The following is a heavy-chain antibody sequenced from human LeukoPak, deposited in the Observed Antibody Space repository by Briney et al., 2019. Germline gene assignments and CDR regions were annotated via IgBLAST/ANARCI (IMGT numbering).Heavy chain of an antibody. V-gene: IGHV3-7*01. CDR1: GFTFSSYW. Sequence: PGGSLRLSCAASGFTFSSYWMSWVRQAPGKGMEWVANIKQDESEKYSVDSVKGRFTISRDNAKNSLYLQMNSLRAEDTAVYYCASYGDAYCSSTSCHGVFDYWGQGTLVTVSS. CDR3: ASYGDAYCSSTSCHGVFDY. J-gene: IGHJ4*02. CDR2: IKQDESEK. D-gene: IGHD2-2*01.